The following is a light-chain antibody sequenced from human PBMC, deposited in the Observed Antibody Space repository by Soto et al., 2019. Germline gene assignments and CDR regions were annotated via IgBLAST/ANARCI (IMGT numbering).Light chain of an antibody. CDR3: FSDADNNNLV. CDR1: NSDISGHNY. J-gene: IGLJ3*02. Sequence: QSALTQPPSASGSPGQAVTISCTGTNSDISGHNYVSWYQQHPGKAPKLIIYEVNKRPSGVPDRFSGSKSGNTASLTVSGLRTEDEAHYYFFSDADNNNLVVGGGTKLTVL. CDR2: EVN. V-gene: IGLV2-8*01.